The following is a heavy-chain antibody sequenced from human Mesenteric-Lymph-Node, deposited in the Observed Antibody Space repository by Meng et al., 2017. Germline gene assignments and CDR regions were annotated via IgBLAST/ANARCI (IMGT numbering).Heavy chain of an antibody. V-gene: IGHV4-39*07. CDR1: GGSISSSSYY. Sequence: SETLSLTCTVSGGSISSSSYYWGWIRQPPGKGLEWIGSIYYSGSTYYNPSLKSRVTISVDTSKNQFSLKLSSVTAADTAVYYCARGGDPSIAGYFDLWGRGTLVTVSS. D-gene: IGHD6-6*01. J-gene: IGHJ2*01. CDR2: IYYSGST. CDR3: ARGGDPSIAGYFDL.